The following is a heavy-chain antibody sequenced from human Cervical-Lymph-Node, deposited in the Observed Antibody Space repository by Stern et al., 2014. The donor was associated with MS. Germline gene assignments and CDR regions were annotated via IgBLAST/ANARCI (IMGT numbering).Heavy chain of an antibody. V-gene: IGHV1-46*01. J-gene: IGHJ4*02. CDR1: GYKFTNYY. D-gene: IGHD6-6*01. Sequence: VQLVQSGAEVKKPGASVKISCKAPGYKFTNYYIHWMRQAPGQGPEWMGMINPSGDSTNYAQKLQGRVTMTKDTIQRTVYMELCRLRSEDAAVYYCASGRLGYWGQGTQVTVSS. CDR3: ASGRLGY. CDR2: INPSGDST.